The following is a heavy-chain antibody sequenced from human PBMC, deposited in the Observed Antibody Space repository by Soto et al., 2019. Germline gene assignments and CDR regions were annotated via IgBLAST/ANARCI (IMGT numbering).Heavy chain of an antibody. V-gene: IGHV4-34*01. J-gene: IGHJ5*02. CDR1: GGSFSGYY. CDR3: ARITIFGVVISIGWFDP. D-gene: IGHD3-3*01. CDR2: INHSGST. Sequence: PSETLSLTCAVYGGSFSGYYWSWIRRPPGKGLEWIGEINHSGSTNYNPSLKSRVTISVDTSKNQFSLKLSSVTAADTAVYYCARITIFGVVISIGWFDPWGQGTLVTVSS.